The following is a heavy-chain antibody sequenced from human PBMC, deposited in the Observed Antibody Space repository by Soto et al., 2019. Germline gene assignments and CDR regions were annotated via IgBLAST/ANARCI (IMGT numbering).Heavy chain of an antibody. CDR2: ISSSGSTI. D-gene: IGHD2-21*02. CDR3: ARGLGDSYYYYYYMDV. Sequence: GGSLRLSCVASGFTFSDYYMSWIRQAPGKGLEWVSYISSSGSTIYYADSVKGRFTISRDNAKNSLYLQMNSLRAEDTAVYYCARGLGDSYYYYYYMDVWGKGTTVTVSS. CDR1: GFTFSDYY. J-gene: IGHJ6*03. V-gene: IGHV3-11*01.